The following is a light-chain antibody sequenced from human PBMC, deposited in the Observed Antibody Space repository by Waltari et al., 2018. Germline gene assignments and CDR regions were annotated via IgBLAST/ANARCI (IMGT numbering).Light chain of an antibody. J-gene: IGLJ1*01. CDR3: CSHAGSSIYV. V-gene: IGLV2-23*02. CDR2: EVT. CDR1: SSDVGSYNL. Sequence: QSALTQPASVSGSPGPSITISCTGTSSDVGSYNLFSWYQQHPGKAPKLMIYEVTERPSGVSNRFSGSKSDNTASLTISGLQAEDEADYYCCSHAGSSIYVFGTGTKVTIL.